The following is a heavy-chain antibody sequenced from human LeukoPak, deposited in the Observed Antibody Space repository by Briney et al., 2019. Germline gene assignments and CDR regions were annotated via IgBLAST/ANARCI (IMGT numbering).Heavy chain of an antibody. J-gene: IGHJ1*01. Sequence: GGSLRLSCAASGFTVSSNYMSWVRQAPGKGLEWVSVIYSGGSTYYADSVKGRFTISRDNSKNTLYLQMNSLRAEDTAVYYCARVIVGVFGPYFQHWGQGTLVTVSS. CDR2: IYSGGST. V-gene: IGHV3-53*01. CDR1: GFTVSSNY. D-gene: IGHD1-26*01. CDR3: ARVIVGVFGPYFQH.